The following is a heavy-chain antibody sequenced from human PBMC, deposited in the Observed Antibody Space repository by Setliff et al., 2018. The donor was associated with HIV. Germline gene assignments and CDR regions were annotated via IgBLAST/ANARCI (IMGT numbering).Heavy chain of an antibody. V-gene: IGHV1-8*02. J-gene: IGHJ5*02. CDR2: MNPNSGNS. CDR1: GYNFINND. Sequence: ASVKVSCKASGYNFINNDINWVQQATGQGLEWMGCMNPNSGNSGYAQKFQGRVTMTRSTSFSTAYMELSNLTSEDTAIYYCARKHKVSLGRGIVVLWGFDPWGQGTLVTV. CDR3: ARKHKVSLGRGIVVLWGFDP. D-gene: IGHD3-10*01.